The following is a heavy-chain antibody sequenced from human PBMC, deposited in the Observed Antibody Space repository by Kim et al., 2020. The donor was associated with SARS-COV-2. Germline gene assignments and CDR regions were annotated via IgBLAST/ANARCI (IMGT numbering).Heavy chain of an antibody. CDR2: VLYDGSKQ. Sequence: GGSLRLSCSASGSTFRNYGMHWVRQAPGKGLEWVGVVLYDGSKQYYADSVEGRFTISRDNSKNTLYLEISSLRADDTAVYYCAKASMAVAGTHFFDPWGQGTLVTVPS. D-gene: IGHD6-19*01. J-gene: IGHJ5*02. V-gene: IGHV3-30*18. CDR3: AKASMAVAGTHFFDP. CDR1: GSTFRNYG.